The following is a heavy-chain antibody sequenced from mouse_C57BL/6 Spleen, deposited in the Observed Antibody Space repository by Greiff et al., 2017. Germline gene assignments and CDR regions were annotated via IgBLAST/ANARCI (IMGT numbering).Heavy chain of an antibody. J-gene: IGHJ2*01. CDR2: IDPSDSYT. Sequence: QVQLQQPGAELVRPGTSVKLSCKASGYTFTSYWMHWVKQRPGQGLEWIGVIDPSDSYTNYNQKFKGEATLTVDTSSSTAYMQLSSLTSEDSAVYYCARGDGSFDYWGQGTTLTVSS. V-gene: IGHV1-59*01. CDR3: ARGDGSFDY. D-gene: IGHD1-1*01. CDR1: GYTFTSYW.